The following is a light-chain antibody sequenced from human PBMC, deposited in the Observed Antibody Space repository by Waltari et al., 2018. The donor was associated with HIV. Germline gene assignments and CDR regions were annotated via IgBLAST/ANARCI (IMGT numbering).Light chain of an antibody. Sequence: QSVLTQPPSVSAAPGATVIISCSGSSSTIGNNYVSWYQQLPGTAPKLFIYDDDLRHSGIPDRFSGSRSGTSATLGITGLQTGDEADYYCGTWDTTLSAVVFGGGTKLTVL. CDR2: DDD. CDR1: SSTIGNNY. CDR3: GTWDTTLSAVV. V-gene: IGLV1-51*01. J-gene: IGLJ2*01.